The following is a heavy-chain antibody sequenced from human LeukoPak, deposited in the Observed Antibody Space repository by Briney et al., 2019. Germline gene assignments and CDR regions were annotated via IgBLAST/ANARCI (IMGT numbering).Heavy chain of an antibody. Sequence: GGSLRLSCAASGFTFSTYAMSWVREPPGKGRECVSAISGSGGSTYYADSVKGRFTIYRDNSKNTLYLQMNSLRAEDTSIYFCAKALEQETVIALDSWGQGTLVTVSS. J-gene: IGHJ4*02. CDR1: GFTFSTYA. CDR2: ISGSGGST. CDR3: AKALEQETVIALDS. D-gene: IGHD6-13*01. V-gene: IGHV3-23*01.